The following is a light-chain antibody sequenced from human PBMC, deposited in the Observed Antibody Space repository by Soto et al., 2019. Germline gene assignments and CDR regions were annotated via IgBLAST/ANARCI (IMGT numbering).Light chain of an antibody. V-gene: IGKV3-15*01. Sequence: EVVMTQSPATLSVSPGERATLSCRASETVNSNLAWYQQKPGQAPRLLIYGASTRATGIPARFSGSGSGTEFTLTISSLQPEDFAVYYCQQRQYWPPITFGQGTRLEIK. J-gene: IGKJ5*01. CDR3: QQRQYWPPIT. CDR1: ETVNSN. CDR2: GAS.